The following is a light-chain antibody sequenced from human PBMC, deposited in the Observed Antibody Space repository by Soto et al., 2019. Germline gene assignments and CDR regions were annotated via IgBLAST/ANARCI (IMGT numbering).Light chain of an antibody. Sequence: QSVLTQPACVSGSPGQSITISCTGTSNDIGAFNYVSWYQQHPGEAPTLMISEVSNRPSGVSNRFSGSKSGNTASLTISGLQAEDEADYYCSSYTVISTLVFGTGTKVTAL. J-gene: IGLJ1*01. CDR2: EVS. V-gene: IGLV2-14*01. CDR3: SSYTVISTLV. CDR1: SNDIGAFNY.